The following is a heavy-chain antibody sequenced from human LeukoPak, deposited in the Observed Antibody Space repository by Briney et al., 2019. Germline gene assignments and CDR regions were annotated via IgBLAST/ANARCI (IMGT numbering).Heavy chain of an antibody. J-gene: IGHJ6*03. Sequence: PSETLSLTCAVYGGSFSGYYWSWIRQPPGKGLEWIGEINHSGSTNYNPSLKSRVTISVDTSKNQFSLKLSSVTAADTAVYYCARTRRIAAAGFYYYMDVWGKGTTVTVSS. CDR3: ARTRRIAAAGFYYYMDV. CDR2: INHSGST. V-gene: IGHV4-34*01. CDR1: GGSFSGYY. D-gene: IGHD6-13*01.